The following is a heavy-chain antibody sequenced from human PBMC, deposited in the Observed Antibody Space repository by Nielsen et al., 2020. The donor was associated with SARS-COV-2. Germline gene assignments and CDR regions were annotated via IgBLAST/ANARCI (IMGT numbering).Heavy chain of an antibody. CDR1: GFTFSSYA. V-gene: IGHV3-23*01. CDR3: SKEGFEYYFDY. Sequence: EYLKISCAASGFTFSSYAMSWVRQAPGKGLEWVSAISGSGGSPYYADSVKGRFTISSDNAKNTLYLQMNSLRAEDTSVSYWSKEGFEYYFDYWGQGTLVTVSS. J-gene: IGHJ4*02. CDR2: ISGSGGSP. D-gene: IGHD3-3*01.